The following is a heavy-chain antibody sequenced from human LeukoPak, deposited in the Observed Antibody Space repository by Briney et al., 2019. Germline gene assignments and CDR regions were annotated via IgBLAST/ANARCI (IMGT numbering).Heavy chain of an antibody. Sequence: PGGSLRLSCAASGFTFSTFAMIWVRQPPGKGLEWVSAISGSGGSTYYADSVKGRFTISRDNSKNTLYLQMNSLRAEDTAVYYCAKDPTYGAARVYFDYWGQGTLVTVSS. CDR2: ISGSGGST. CDR1: GFTFSTFA. D-gene: IGHD4-17*01. CDR3: AKDPTYGAARVYFDY. V-gene: IGHV3-23*01. J-gene: IGHJ4*02.